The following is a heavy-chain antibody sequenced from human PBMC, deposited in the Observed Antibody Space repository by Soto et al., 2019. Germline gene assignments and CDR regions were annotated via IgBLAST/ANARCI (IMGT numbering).Heavy chain of an antibody. Sequence: QVQLVESGGGVVQPGRSLRLSCAASGFTFSSYGMHWVRQAPGKGLEWVAVISYDGSNKYYADSVKGRFTISRDNSKNTLYLQMNSRRAEDTAVYYCAKDLAATYNFDYWGQGTLVTVSS. CDR1: GFTFSSYG. J-gene: IGHJ4*02. CDR3: AKDLAATYNFDY. D-gene: IGHD3-16*01. V-gene: IGHV3-30*18. CDR2: ISYDGSNK.